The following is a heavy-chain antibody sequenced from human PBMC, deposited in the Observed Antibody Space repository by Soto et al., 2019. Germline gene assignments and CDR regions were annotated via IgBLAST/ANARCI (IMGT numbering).Heavy chain of an antibody. CDR1: GFRFRTRA. CDR2: ISSSGGTT. V-gene: IGHV3-48*01. CDR3: VRDSARIVVVPRVDGDNWLDP. D-gene: IGHD2-2*01. Sequence: LRRSCAASGFRFRTRAMSWVRQAPGKGLEWVSYISSSGGTTFYADSVKGRLTISRDNAKNSLYLQMNSLRAEDTAVYYCVRDSARIVVVPRVDGDNWLDPWGQGTLVTVSS. J-gene: IGHJ5*02.